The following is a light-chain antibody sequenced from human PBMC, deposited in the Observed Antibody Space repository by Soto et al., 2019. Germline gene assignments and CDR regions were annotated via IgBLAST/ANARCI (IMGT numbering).Light chain of an antibody. J-gene: IGKJ4*01. CDR2: GAS. V-gene: IGKV3-15*01. CDR3: QQYNNWPLT. CDR1: QSVSSN. Sequence: EIAMTQSPATLSVSPGERATLSCRASQSVSSNLAWYQQKPGQAPRLLIYGASTRPTGIPARFSGSGSGTEFTLTISSLQSEDFAVYFWQQYNNWPLTFGGGAKVEIK.